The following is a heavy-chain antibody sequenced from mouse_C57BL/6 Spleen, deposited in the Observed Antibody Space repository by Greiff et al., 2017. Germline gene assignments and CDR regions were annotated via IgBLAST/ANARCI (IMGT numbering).Heavy chain of an antibody. J-gene: IGHJ2*01. CDR1: GFSLTSYG. Sequence: QVQLQQSGPGLVQPSQSLSITCTVSGFSLTSYGVHWVRQSPGKGLEWLGVIWSGGSTDYNAAFISRLSISKDNSKSQVFFKMNSLQADDTAIYYCARIEGGNYDYLDYWGQGTTLTVSS. D-gene: IGHD2-1*01. V-gene: IGHV2-2*01. CDR3: ARIEGGNYDYLDY. CDR2: IWSGGST.